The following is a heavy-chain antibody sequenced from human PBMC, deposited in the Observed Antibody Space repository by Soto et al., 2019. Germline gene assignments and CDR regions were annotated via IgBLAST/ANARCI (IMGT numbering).Heavy chain of an antibody. Sequence: DAQLVESGGGLVQPGKSLRISCVASGFTFDDHTMHWVRQAPGRGLEWVSCISWNSGIIGYADSVKGRFTISRDNAKNSLYLRMDSLRPEDTAVYYCTKDTHSPSGYFEAWDVWGQGTKVTVSS. V-gene: IGHV3-9*01. J-gene: IGHJ3*01. CDR2: ISWNSGII. CDR1: GFTFDDHT. D-gene: IGHD3-22*01. CDR3: TKDTHSPSGYFEAWDV.